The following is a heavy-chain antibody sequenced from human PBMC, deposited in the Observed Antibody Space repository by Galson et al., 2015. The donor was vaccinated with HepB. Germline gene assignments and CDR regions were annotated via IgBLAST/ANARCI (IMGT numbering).Heavy chain of an antibody. D-gene: IGHD3-10*01. J-gene: IGHJ1*01. Sequence: SLRLSCAASGFTFSSYAMSWVRQAPGKGLEWVSTIVDRGDSTYDADSVKGRFTISRDNSKNTLYLQMNSLRAEDTAVYYCADMVRGRNGEYFRHWGQGTQVTVSS. CDR1: GFTFSSYA. CDR2: IVDRGDST. CDR3: ADMVRGRNGEYFRH. V-gene: IGHV3-23*01.